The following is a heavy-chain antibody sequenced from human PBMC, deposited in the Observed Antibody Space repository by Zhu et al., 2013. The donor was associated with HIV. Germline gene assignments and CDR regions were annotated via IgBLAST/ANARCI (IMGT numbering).Heavy chain of an antibody. CDR3: ATRKYVDHAGFFDF. V-gene: IGHV1-69*01. CDR2: IIPIFGTP. J-gene: IGHJ4*02. D-gene: IGHD3-16*01. CDR1: GGTFSSYA. Sequence: QVQLVQSGAEVKKPGSSVKVSCKASGGTFSSYAISWVRQAPGQGLEWMGGIIPIFGTPNYAQKFQGRVTMTADESTSTAYMELSGLRSEDTAVYYCATRKYVDHAGFFDFWGQGTLVAVSS.